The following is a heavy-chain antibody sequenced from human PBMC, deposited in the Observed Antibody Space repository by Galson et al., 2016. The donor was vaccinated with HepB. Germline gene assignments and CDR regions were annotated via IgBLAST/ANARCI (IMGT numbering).Heavy chain of an antibody. V-gene: IGHV4-4*02. D-gene: IGHD6-6*01. CDR1: GGSMSSDDW. Sequence: SETLSLTCAVSGGSMSSDDWWSWVRQPPGQGLEWIGQILHRGRINYTPSLASRVTISIDRSNYYFSLRLTSVTAPDTALYYCARKYRAGPSDYWGQGTLVIVSS. J-gene: IGHJ4*02. CDR3: ARKYRAGPSDY. CDR2: ILHRGRI.